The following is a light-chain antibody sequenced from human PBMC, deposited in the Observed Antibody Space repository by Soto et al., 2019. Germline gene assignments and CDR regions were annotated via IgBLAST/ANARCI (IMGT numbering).Light chain of an antibody. V-gene: IGKV3-20*01. CDR2: GAS. CDR1: RSINSRY. Sequence: EIVLTQSPGTLSLSPGERATLSCRASRSINSRYLAWYQQKPGQAPRLLIYGASSRATGIPDRFSGSGSGTDFTLTISRLEPEDCAVYHCHQDGYSPHTFGQGTKLEIK. J-gene: IGKJ2*01. CDR3: HQDGYSPHT.